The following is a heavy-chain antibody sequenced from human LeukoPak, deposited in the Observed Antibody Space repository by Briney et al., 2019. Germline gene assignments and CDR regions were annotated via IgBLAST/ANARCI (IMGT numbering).Heavy chain of an antibody. CDR3: TTYHDSSGSRGILTDY. V-gene: IGHV3-73*01. J-gene: IGHJ4*02. CDR2: IRSKANSYAT. Sequence: PGGSLRLSCAASGFTFSGSAMHWVRQASGKGLEWVGRIRSKANSYATAYAASVKGRFTISRDDSKNTAYLQMNSLKTEDTAVYYCTTYHDSSGSRGILTDYWGQGTLVTVSS. D-gene: IGHD3-22*01. CDR1: GFTFSGSA.